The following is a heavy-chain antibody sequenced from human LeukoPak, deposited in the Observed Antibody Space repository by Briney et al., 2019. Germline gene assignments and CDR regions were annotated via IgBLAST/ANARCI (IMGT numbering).Heavy chain of an antibody. Sequence: ASVKVSCKASGYTFTGYYMHWVQQAPGQGLEWMGWINPNGGGTNYAQKFQGRVTMTRDTSISTTYMELSRLRSDDTAVYYCASLIRAVTYFDYWGQGTLVTVSS. V-gene: IGHV1-2*02. CDR2: INPNGGGT. J-gene: IGHJ4*02. D-gene: IGHD4-17*01. CDR1: GYTFTGYY. CDR3: ASLIRAVTYFDY.